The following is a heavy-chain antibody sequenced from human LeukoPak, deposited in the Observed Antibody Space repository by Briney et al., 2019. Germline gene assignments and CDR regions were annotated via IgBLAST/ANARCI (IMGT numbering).Heavy chain of an antibody. V-gene: IGHV3-30*18. Sequence: GGSLRLSCAASGFTFSSYGMHWVRHAPGKGMEWVAVTSYNGNKKYYAESVKGRFTISRDNSKNTLYLQMNSLRVEDTAVYYCAKAYDYGDSGWFDPWGQGTLVTVSS. J-gene: IGHJ5*02. D-gene: IGHD4-17*01. CDR1: GFTFSSYG. CDR2: TSYNGNKK. CDR3: AKAYDYGDSGWFDP.